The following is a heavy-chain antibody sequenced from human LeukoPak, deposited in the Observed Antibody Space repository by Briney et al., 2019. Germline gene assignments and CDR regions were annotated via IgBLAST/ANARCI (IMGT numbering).Heavy chain of an antibody. CDR3: ARDLASSGWYGVYYYMDV. Sequence: PGGSLRLSCAASGFTFSSYSMNWVRQAPGKGLEWVSSISSSSSYMYYADSVKGRFTISRDNAKNSLYLQMNSLRAEDTAVYYCARDLASSGWYGVYYYMDVWGKGTTVTVSS. J-gene: IGHJ6*03. D-gene: IGHD6-19*01. V-gene: IGHV3-21*01. CDR2: ISSSSSYM. CDR1: GFTFSSYS.